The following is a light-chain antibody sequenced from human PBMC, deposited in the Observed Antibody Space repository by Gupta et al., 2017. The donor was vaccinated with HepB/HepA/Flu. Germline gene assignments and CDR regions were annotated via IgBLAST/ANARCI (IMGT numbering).Light chain of an antibody. CDR2: DVS. Sequence: EIVLTQSPATLALSPGERVALSCRASQNIRTSLAWYQHKPGQAPRLLIHDVSNRATGVPARFGGSGSGTDFTLAISSLEPEDFAVYYCQQRNTWPRTFGQGTKVEI. CDR1: QNIRTS. CDR3: QQRNTWPRT. V-gene: IGKV3-11*01. J-gene: IGKJ1*01.